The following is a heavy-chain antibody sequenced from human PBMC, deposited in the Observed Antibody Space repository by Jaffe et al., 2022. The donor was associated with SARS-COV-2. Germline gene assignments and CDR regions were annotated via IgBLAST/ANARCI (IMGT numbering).Heavy chain of an antibody. D-gene: IGHD2-2*01. J-gene: IGHJ4*02. CDR3: ARRRSRSAYAY. Sequence: QLQLQESGPGLVKPSETLSLTCTVSGGSISGSDDYWGWIRRPPGKGLEWIGNIHSTGSAYYDPSLKSRVTISVDTSKNQFSLDLSSVTAADTAVYYCARRRSRSAYAYWGQGTLVTVSS. V-gene: IGHV4-39*01. CDR2: IHSTGSA. CDR1: GGSISGSDDY.